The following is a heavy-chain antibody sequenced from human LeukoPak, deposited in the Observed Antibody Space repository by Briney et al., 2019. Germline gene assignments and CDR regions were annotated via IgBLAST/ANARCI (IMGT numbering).Heavy chain of an antibody. V-gene: IGHV3-53*01. CDR3: AREDWGSGFDY. Sequence: GGSLRLSCSASGFTVSSNYMSWVRQAPGKGLEWVSVIYSGGTTYYADSVKGRFTILRDHSKNTLYLQMNSLRAEDTAVYYCAREDWGSGFDYWGQGTLVTVSS. CDR1: GFTVSSNY. D-gene: IGHD7-27*01. CDR2: IYSGGTT. J-gene: IGHJ4*02.